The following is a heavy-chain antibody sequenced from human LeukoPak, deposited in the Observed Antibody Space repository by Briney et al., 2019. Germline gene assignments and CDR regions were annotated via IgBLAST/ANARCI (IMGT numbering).Heavy chain of an antibody. J-gene: IGHJ4*02. CDR2: ISSSGYTI. Sequence: PGGSLRLSCAASGFTFGDYYISWIRQAPGKGLEWVSDISSSGYTIYYADSVKGRFTISRDNSKTSLYLQMNSLRVEDTAVYFCARVTGVRDHFDYWGQGTLVTVSS. CDR3: ARVTGVRDHFDY. D-gene: IGHD7-27*01. CDR1: GFTFGDYY. V-gene: IGHV3-11*04.